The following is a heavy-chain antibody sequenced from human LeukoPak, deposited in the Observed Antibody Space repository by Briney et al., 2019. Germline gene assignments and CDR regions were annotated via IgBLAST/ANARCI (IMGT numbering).Heavy chain of an antibody. CDR2: IYSDGST. V-gene: IGHV3-66*01. D-gene: IGHD2-15*01. Sequence: GGSLRLSCAASGFTLSYYWMSWVRQAPGKGLEWVSLIYSDGSTHYADSVKGRFTISRDNFKNTLYLQMNGLRAEDTAVYYCARDLGYCSGSTCYVGYFDHWGQGTLVTVSS. CDR3: ARDLGYCSGSTCYVGYFDH. CDR1: GFTLSYYW. J-gene: IGHJ4*02.